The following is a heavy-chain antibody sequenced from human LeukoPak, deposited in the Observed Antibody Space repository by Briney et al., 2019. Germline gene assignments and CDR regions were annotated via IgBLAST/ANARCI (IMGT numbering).Heavy chain of an antibody. J-gene: IGHJ4*02. CDR3: ARDISKYSSSSGVFDS. V-gene: IGHV3-43D*03. CDR2: ISWDGGTT. CDR1: GFSFDDYA. D-gene: IGHD6-6*01. Sequence: GGSLRHSCAASGFSFDDYAMHWVRQAPGKGLEWVSLISWDGGTTSYADSVKGRFTISRDNSKNSLYLQINSLRAEDTALYFCARDISKYSSSSGVFDSWGQGTLVTVSS.